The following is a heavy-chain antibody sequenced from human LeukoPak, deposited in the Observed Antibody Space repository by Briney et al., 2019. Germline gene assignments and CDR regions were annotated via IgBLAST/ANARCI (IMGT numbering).Heavy chain of an antibody. D-gene: IGHD6-19*01. CDR3: ARAYSSGWS. V-gene: IGHV3-74*01. J-gene: IGHJ5*02. CDR1: GLTFRSYW. CDR2: IDTDGSTT. Sequence: PGGSLRLSCAASGLTFRSYWMHWVRQAPGKGLVWVSRIDTDGSTTTYADSVKGRFTISRDNAKDTLYLQMNSPRADDTAVYYCARAYSSGWSWGQGTLVTVSS.